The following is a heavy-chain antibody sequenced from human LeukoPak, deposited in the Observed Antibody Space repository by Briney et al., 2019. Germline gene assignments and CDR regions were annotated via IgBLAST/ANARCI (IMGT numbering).Heavy chain of an antibody. Sequence: ASVKVSCKASGYTFTGHYMHWVRQAPGQGLEWVGWISSYNGKTNYGKNVQGRVTMTTDTSASTAYMELRSLRSDDTAIYYCARNYDSSKDGNDYWGQGTLVTVSS. CDR2: ISSYNGKT. D-gene: IGHD3-22*01. CDR3: ARNYDSSKDGNDY. V-gene: IGHV1-18*04. J-gene: IGHJ4*02. CDR1: GYTFTGHY.